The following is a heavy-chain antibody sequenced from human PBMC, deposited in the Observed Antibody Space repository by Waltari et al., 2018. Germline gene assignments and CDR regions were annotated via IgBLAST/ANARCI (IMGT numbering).Heavy chain of an antibody. J-gene: IGHJ4*02. V-gene: IGHV3-7*01. D-gene: IGHD4-17*01. CDR2: IKQDGSEK. CDR1: GMTFSNYW. CDR3: VTGLTTVTAKDYFDH. Sequence: EVQLVELGGGSVQPGGSLRLSCAASGMTFSNYWMNWVRQAPGKGLEWVDNIKQDGSEKNYVDSVEGRFSISRDNAQNSRYLQMNSLRAEDTAIYYCVTGLTTVTAKDYFDHWGQGALVTVS.